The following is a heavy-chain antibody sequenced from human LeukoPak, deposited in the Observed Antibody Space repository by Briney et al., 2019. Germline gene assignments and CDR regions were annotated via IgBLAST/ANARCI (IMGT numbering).Heavy chain of an antibody. J-gene: IGHJ4*02. CDR1: GFTFSSYA. CDR3: AKDPVNLPSYFDY. Sequence: GGSLRLSCAASGFTFSSYAMSWVRQAPGKGLEWVSAISGSGGSTYYADSVKGRFTISRDNSKNTLYLQMNSLSAEDTAVYYCAKDPVNLPSYFDYWGQGTLVTVSS. CDR2: ISGSGGST. D-gene: IGHD4-17*01. V-gene: IGHV3-23*01.